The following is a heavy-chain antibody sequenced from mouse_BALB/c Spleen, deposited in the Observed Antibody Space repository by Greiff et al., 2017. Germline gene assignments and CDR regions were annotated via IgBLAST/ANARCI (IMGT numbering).Heavy chain of an antibody. CDR1: GFTFSSFG. CDR2: ISSGSSTI. V-gene: IGHV5-17*02. J-gene: IGHJ4*01. Sequence: EVQRVESGGGLVQPGGSRKLSCAASGFTFSSFGMHWVRQAPEKGLEWVAYISSGSSTIYYADTVKGRFTISRDNPKNTLFLQMTSLRSEDTAMYYCARNYYGSSYGAMDYWGQGTSVTVSS. D-gene: IGHD1-1*01. CDR3: ARNYYGSSYGAMDY.